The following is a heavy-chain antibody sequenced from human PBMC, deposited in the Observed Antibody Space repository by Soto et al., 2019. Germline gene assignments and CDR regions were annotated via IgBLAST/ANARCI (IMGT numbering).Heavy chain of an antibody. Sequence: ASVKVSCKASGYTFTSYDIHWVRQAPGQRLEWRGWINAGNGNTKYSQKFQGRVTITRNTSASTAYMELSSLRSEDTVVYYCARGNWNYAIACWGQGTLVTVSS. CDR2: INAGNGNT. J-gene: IGHJ4*02. CDR1: GYTFTSYD. V-gene: IGHV1-3*01. D-gene: IGHD1-7*01. CDR3: ARGNWNYAIAC.